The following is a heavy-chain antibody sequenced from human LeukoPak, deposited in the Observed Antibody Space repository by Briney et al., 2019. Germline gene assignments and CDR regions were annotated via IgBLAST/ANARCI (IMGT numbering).Heavy chain of an antibody. CDR3: TRGLPRANDAFDI. Sequence: SETLSLTCTVSGGSIGTSSYYWGWIRQPPGKGLEWIGSIYYGGTTYYNPSLKSRVSISVDTSESQFSLKLSSVTAADTALYYCTRGLPRANDAFDIWGRGTMVTVSS. CDR1: GGSIGTSSYY. J-gene: IGHJ3*02. CDR2: IYYGGTT. V-gene: IGHV4-39*01.